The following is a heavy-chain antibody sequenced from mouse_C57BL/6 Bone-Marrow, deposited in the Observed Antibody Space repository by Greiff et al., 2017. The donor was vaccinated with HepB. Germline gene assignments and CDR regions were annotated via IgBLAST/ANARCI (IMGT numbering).Heavy chain of an antibody. CDR1: GYTFTSYG. CDR3: ARKLRVLAY. D-gene: IGHD3-1*01. J-gene: IGHJ3*01. V-gene: IGHV1-81*01. CDR2: IYPRSGNT. Sequence: QVQLQQSGAELARPGASVKLSCKASGYTFTSYGISWVKQRTGQGLEWIGEIYPRSGNTYYNEKFKGKATLTADKSSSTAYMELRSLTSEDSAVYICARKLRVLAYWGQGTLVTVSA.